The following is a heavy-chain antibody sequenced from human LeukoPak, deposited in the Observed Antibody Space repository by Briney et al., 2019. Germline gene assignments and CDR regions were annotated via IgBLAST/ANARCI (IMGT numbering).Heavy chain of an antibody. Sequence: PSETLSLTCTVSGGSISSGSYYWSWIRQPARKGLEWIGRIYTSGSTNYNPSLKSRVTISVDTSKNQFSLKLSSVTAADTAVYHCARQPDIMVRGVIISGAFDIWGQGTMVTVSS. CDR1: GGSISSGSYY. CDR3: ARQPDIMVRGVIISGAFDI. CDR2: IYTSGST. V-gene: IGHV4-61*02. J-gene: IGHJ3*02. D-gene: IGHD3-10*01.